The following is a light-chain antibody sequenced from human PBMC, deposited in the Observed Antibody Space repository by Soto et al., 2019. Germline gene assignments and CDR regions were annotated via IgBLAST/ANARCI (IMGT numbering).Light chain of an antibody. V-gene: IGLV2-23*02. J-gene: IGLJ7*01. CDR1: SSDVGSHNL. Sequence: QSALTQPASVSGSPGQSITISCTGTSSDVGSHNLVSWYQQHPGQAPTLMIYEVSKRPLGVSARFSASKSGNTASLTISGLQDDDEAYYYCCSYGGSRAVFGGGTQMTVL. CDR3: CSYGGSRAV. CDR2: EVS.